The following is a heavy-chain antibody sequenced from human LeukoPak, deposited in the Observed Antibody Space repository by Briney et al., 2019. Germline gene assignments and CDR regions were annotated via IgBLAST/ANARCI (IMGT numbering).Heavy chain of an antibody. CDR3: ARSPHNWNGEDYYYYMDV. V-gene: IGHV3-23*01. CDR2: ISDSGGST. Sequence: GGSLRLSCAASGFTFSSYAMNWVRRAPGKGLEWVSVISDSGGSTYYTDSVKGRFTISRDNSKNTLYLQMNSLRAEDTAVYYCARSPHNWNGEDYYYYMDVWGKGTTVTVSS. D-gene: IGHD1-1*01. CDR1: GFTFSSYA. J-gene: IGHJ6*03.